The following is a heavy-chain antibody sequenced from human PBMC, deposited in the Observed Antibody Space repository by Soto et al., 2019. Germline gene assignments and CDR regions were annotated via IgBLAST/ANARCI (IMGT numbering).Heavy chain of an antibody. J-gene: IGHJ5*02. D-gene: IGHD3-16*01. CDR3: ARGLTMGQLPSHFDH. V-gene: IGHV4-61*01. CDR1: GGSVSNDNFY. CDR2: VHSSGIT. Sequence: SETLSLTCTVSGGSVSNDNFYWSWIRQPPGKGLEWIGYVHSSGITNYSPSLKRRVTISVDTSRNQFSLRLSSVTAADTAVYYCARGLTMGQLPSHFDHWGQGTLVTVSS.